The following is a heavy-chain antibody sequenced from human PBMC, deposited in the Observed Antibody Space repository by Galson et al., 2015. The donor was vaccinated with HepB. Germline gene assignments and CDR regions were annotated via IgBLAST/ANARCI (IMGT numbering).Heavy chain of an antibody. CDR3: ARSFLSFYGMDV. CDR1: GYTFTNYY. J-gene: IGHJ6*02. V-gene: IGHV1-46*01. CDR2: INPSGGST. Sequence: SVKVSCKASGYTFTNYYIHWVRQAPGQGLEWMGVINPSGGSTNYAQKFQGRVTMTRDTSTSTLYMELASLRSEDTAVYYCARSFLSFYGMDVWGQGTTVTVSS.